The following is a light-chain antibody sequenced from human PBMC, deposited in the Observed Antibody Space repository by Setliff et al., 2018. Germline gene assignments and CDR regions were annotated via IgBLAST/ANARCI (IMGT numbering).Light chain of an antibody. Sequence: QSALSQPRSVSGSPGQSVTISCTGTSSDVGAYVHVPWYQQHPDTAPKLILYDANNRPSGVPDRFSGSKFGNTASLTISGLQTEDEADYYCCSYAGIHTVIFGGGTKVTVL. CDR2: DAN. J-gene: IGLJ2*01. V-gene: IGLV2-11*01. CDR1: SSDVGAYVH. CDR3: CSYAGIHTVI.